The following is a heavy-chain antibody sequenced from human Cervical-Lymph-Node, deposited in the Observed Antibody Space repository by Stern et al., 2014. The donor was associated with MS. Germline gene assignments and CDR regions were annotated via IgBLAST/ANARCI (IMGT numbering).Heavy chain of an antibody. V-gene: IGHV3-74*02. J-gene: IGHJ4*02. D-gene: IGHD4-11*01. CDR3: ARVPSYGNYGGY. CDR2: INSDGNRT. CDR1: GFTFSNYW. Sequence: EVQLEESGGGFVQPGGSLRLSCAVSGFTFSNYWMHWVRQAPGKGLVWVSRINSDGNRTTYADSVKGRFTISRDNARNTLYLQMNSLRIDDTAVYYCARVPSYGNYGGYWGQGTLVTVSS.